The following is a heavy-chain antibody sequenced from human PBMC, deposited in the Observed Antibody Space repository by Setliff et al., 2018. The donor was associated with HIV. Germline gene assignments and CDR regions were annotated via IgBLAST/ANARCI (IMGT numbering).Heavy chain of an antibody. V-gene: IGHV3-33*08. D-gene: IGHD2-2*01. CDR3: ARDSSTSSGVVWFDP. CDR1: GFGFSNFA. J-gene: IGHJ5*02. Sequence: GGSLRLSCVASGFGFSNFAMHWVRQAPGKGVEWVAGIWYDGTNAEYLDSVKGRFTISRDNAKNSLSLLMTSLRADDTAVYYCARDSSTSSGVVWFDPWGQGTLVTVSS. CDR2: IWYDGTNA.